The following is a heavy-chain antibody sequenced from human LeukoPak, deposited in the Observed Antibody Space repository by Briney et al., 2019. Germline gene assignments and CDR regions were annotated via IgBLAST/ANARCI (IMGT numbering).Heavy chain of an antibody. CDR3: ARDLGSLLWFGELLYSYFDY. Sequence: ASVKVSCKASGYTFTSYGISWVRQAPGQGLEWMGWISAYNGNTNYAQELQGRVTMTTDTSTSTAYMELRSLRSDDTAVYYCARDLGSLLWFGELLYSYFDYWGQGTLVTVSS. D-gene: IGHD3-10*01. CDR1: GYTFTSYG. V-gene: IGHV1-18*01. J-gene: IGHJ4*02. CDR2: ISAYNGNT.